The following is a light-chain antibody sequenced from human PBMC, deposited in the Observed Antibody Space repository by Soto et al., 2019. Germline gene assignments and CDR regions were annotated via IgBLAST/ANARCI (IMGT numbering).Light chain of an antibody. CDR1: SSDVGGYNY. CDR3: SSYAGGNNYMV. V-gene: IGLV2-8*01. Sequence: QSVLTQPPSASGSPGQSVTISCTGTSSDVGGYNYVSWYQQHPGKAPTLMIYEVSKRPSGVPDRFSGSKSGNTASLTVSGLQAEDEADYYCSSYAGGNNYMVFGGGTKVTVL. CDR2: EVS. J-gene: IGLJ2*01.